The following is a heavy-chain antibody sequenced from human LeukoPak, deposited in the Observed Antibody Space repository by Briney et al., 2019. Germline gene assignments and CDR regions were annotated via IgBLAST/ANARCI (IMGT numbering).Heavy chain of an antibody. Sequence: PGRSLRLSCAASGFTFSNYAMHWVRQAPGKGLEWVAVIFYDGSTKYYADSVKGRFTISRDNSKNTLYLQMNSLRAEDTAVYYCAKRGSGWYEDYYYYMDVWGKGTTVTISS. J-gene: IGHJ6*03. D-gene: IGHD6-19*01. CDR1: GFTFSNYA. V-gene: IGHV3-30*04. CDR3: AKRGSGWYEDYYYYMDV. CDR2: IFYDGSTK.